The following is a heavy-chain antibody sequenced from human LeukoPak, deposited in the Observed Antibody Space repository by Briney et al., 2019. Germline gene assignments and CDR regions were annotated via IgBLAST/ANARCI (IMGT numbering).Heavy chain of an antibody. V-gene: IGHV4-34*01. Sequence: SETLSLTCAVYGGSFSGYYWSWIRQPPGKGLEWIGEINHSGSTNYNPSLKSRVTISVDTSKNQFSLKLSSVTAADTAVYYCARGLPYYDFWSGYYPAPGYFDYWGQGTLVTVSS. J-gene: IGHJ4*02. D-gene: IGHD3-3*01. CDR2: INHSGST. CDR3: ARGLPYYDFWSGYYPAPGYFDY. CDR1: GGSFSGYY.